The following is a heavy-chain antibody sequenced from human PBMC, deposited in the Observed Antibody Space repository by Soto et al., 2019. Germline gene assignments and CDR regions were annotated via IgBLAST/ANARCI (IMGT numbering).Heavy chain of an antibody. CDR3: VKVDWLIVGQAFDI. D-gene: IGHD1-26*01. V-gene: IGHV4-4*07. Sequence: TLSLTCTVSGGSIGGYYWSWIRQSAGKGLEWIGRIHSSGRTNYNPSLNSRVSMSVDVSKSQFALNLTSVTAADTAVYYCVKVDWLIVGQAFDIWGQGTMVTVSS. J-gene: IGHJ3*02. CDR1: GGSIGGYY. CDR2: IHSSGRT.